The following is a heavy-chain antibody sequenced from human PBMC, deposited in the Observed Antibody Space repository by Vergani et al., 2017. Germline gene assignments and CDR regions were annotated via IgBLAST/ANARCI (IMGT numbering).Heavy chain of an antibody. V-gene: IGHV4-61*02. D-gene: IGHD4-23*01. Sequence: QVQLKESGPGLVGPSETLSLTCTVSGGPFSGGSHYWSCIRQSAGKGLEWIGRIYNTGGTNYDPSLKTRVTMSVDTSKNQFSLKLASVTAADTAVYYCARDNKQLRPRAFDLWGQGTMVTVSS. J-gene: IGHJ3*01. CDR3: ARDNKQLRPRAFDL. CDR2: IYNTGGT. CDR1: GGPFSGGSHY.